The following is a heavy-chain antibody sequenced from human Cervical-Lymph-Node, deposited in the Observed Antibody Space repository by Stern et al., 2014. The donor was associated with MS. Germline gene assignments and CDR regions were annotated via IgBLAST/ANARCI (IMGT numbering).Heavy chain of an antibody. V-gene: IGHV3-23*04. CDR1: GFTFSSYA. J-gene: IGHJ6*02. D-gene: IGHD3-3*01. Sequence: VQLVQSGGGLVQPGGSLRLSCAASGFTFSSYAMSWVRQAPGKGLEWVSAISGSGGSTYYADSVKGRFPISRDNSKNTLYLQMNSLRAEDTAVYYCAKDDFWSGYPYYGMDVWGQGTTVTVSS. CDR3: AKDDFWSGYPYYGMDV. CDR2: ISGSGGST.